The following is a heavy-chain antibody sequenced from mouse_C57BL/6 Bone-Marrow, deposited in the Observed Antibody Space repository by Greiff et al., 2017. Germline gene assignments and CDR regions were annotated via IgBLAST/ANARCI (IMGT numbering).Heavy chain of an antibody. CDR1: GFTFSSYA. CDR3: ARKIYYSNSYFDY. D-gene: IGHD2-5*01. Sequence: EVKLVESGGGLVKPGGSLKLSCAASGFTFSSYAMPWVRQTPEKRLEWVATISDGGSYTYYTDNVKGRFTISRDNAKNNLYLQMSHLKSEDTAMYYCARKIYYSNSYFDYWGQGTTLTVSS. V-gene: IGHV5-4*03. CDR2: ISDGGSYT. J-gene: IGHJ2*01.